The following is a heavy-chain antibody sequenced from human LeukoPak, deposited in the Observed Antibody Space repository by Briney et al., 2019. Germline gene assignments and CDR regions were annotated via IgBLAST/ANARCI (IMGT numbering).Heavy chain of an antibody. Sequence: PSETLSLTCTVSGGSISSSSYYWGWIRQPPGKGLEWTGTIYYSGTTYYSPSLKSRVTISVDTSKNQFSLKVSSVTAADTAVYYCARLTTVFTGDYWGQGTLVTVSS. CDR2: IYYSGTT. CDR3: ARLTTVFTGDY. CDR1: GGSISSSSYY. J-gene: IGHJ4*02. D-gene: IGHD4-17*01. V-gene: IGHV4-39*01.